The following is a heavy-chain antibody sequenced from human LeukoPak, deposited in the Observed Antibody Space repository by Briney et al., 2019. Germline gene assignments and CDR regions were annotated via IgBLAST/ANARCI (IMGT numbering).Heavy chain of an antibody. CDR1: GGSISSYY. CDR3: AREDGDYTQDY. D-gene: IGHD4-17*01. CDR2: IYYSGST. Sequence: PSETLSLTCTVSGGSISSYYWSWIRQPPGKGLEWIGYIYYSGSTNYNPSLKSRVTISVDTSKNQFSLKLSSVTAADTAVYYCAREDGDYTQDYWGQGTLVTVPS. J-gene: IGHJ4*02. V-gene: IGHV4-59*01.